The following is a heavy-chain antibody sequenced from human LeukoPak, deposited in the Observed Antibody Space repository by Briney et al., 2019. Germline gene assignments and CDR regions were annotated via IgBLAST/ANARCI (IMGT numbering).Heavy chain of an antibody. J-gene: IGHJ4*02. V-gene: IGHV3-9*01. CDR2: ISWNSGSI. CDR1: GFTFDDYA. CDR3: AKDVGSSGWYDPFDY. Sequence: GRSLRLSCAASGFTFDDYAMHWVRQAPGKGLEWVSGISWNSGSIGYADSVKGRFTISRDNAKNSLYPQMNSLRAEDTALYYCAKDVGSSGWYDPFDYWGQGTLVTVSS. D-gene: IGHD6-19*01.